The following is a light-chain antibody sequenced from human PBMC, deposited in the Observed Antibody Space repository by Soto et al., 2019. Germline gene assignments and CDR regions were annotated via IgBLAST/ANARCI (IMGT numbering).Light chain of an antibody. J-gene: IGLJ2*01. CDR3: CSYAGSNSVI. V-gene: IGLV2-23*02. Sequence: QSALTQPASVSGSPGQSITISCTGTSSDVGTYNLVSWYQQYPGKAPKLMIYEVRKRPSGITDRFSGSKSGNTASLTISGLQAEDEADYYFCSYAGSNSVIFGGGTQLTVL. CDR1: SSDVGTYNL. CDR2: EVR.